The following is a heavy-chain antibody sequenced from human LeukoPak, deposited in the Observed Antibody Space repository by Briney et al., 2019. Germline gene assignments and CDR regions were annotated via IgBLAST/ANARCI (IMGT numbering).Heavy chain of an antibody. V-gene: IGHV3-23*01. CDR3: AKDPLGRDWFDP. CDR2: ISGSGGNT. J-gene: IGHJ5*02. CDR1: GFTFSSYA. Sequence: PGGSLTLSCAGSGFTFSSYAMSWVRQAPGKGLEWVSAISGSGGNTYYADSVKGRFTISRDNSKNTLYLQMNSLRGEDTAVYYCAKDPLGRDWFDPWGQGTLVTVSS. D-gene: IGHD1-26*01.